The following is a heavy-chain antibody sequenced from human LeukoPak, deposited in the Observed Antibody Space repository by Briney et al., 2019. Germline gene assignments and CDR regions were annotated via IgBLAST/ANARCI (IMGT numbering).Heavy chain of an antibody. CDR2: IYTSGST. V-gene: IGHV4-61*02. CDR1: GGSISSGSYY. J-gene: IGHJ4*02. Sequence: SETLSLTCTVSGGSISSGSYYWSWIRQPAGKGLEWIGRIYTSGSTNYNPSLKSRVTISVDKSKNQFSLKLSSVTAADTAVYYCASSLFEAVAGVYYFDYWGQGTLVTVSS. D-gene: IGHD6-19*01. CDR3: ASSLFEAVAGVYYFDY.